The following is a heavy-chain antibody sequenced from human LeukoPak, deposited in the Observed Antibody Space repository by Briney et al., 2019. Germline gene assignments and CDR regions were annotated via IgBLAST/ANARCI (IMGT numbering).Heavy chain of an antibody. V-gene: IGHV3-43D*03. CDR2: ITWDGDST. J-gene: IGHJ4*02. CDR3: AKGTSSWHEFDS. CDR1: GFNFGDYA. D-gene: IGHD6-13*01. Sequence: PGGSLRLSCTASGFNFGDYAMSWFRQAPGKGLEWVSLITWDGDSTYYADSVKGRFTISRDNSKNYLYLQMNSLRAEDTALYYCAKGTSSWHEFDSWGQGTLVTVSS.